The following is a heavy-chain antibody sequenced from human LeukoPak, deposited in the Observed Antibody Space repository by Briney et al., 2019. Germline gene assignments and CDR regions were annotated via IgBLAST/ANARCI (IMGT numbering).Heavy chain of an antibody. Sequence: GGSLRLSCAASGFTFSSYSMNWVRQAPGKGLEWVSSISSSSSYIYYADSVKGRFTISRDNAKNSLYLQMNSLRAEDTVVYYCARVLGDILTGYYHFDYWGQGTLVTVSS. J-gene: IGHJ4*02. CDR3: ARVLGDILTGYYHFDY. CDR2: ISSSSSYI. CDR1: GFTFSSYS. D-gene: IGHD3-9*01. V-gene: IGHV3-21*01.